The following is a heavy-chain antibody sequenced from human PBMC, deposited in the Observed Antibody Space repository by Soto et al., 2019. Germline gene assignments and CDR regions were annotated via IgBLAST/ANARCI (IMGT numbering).Heavy chain of an antibody. CDR2: IIPIFGTA. J-gene: IGHJ5*02. CDR1: GGTFSSYA. Sequence: GASVKVSCKASGGTFSSYAISWVRQAPGQGLEWMGGIIPIFGTANYAQKFQGRVTITADKSTSTAYMELSSLRSEDTAVYYCASEDYGGNSNWFDPWGQGTLVTVSS. D-gene: IGHD4-17*01. CDR3: ASEDYGGNSNWFDP. V-gene: IGHV1-69*06.